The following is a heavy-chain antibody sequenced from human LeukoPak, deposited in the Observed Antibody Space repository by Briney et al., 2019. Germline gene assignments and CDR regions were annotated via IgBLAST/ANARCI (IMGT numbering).Heavy chain of an antibody. V-gene: IGHV3-21*01. CDR1: GFTFSTYN. J-gene: IGHJ4*02. CDR3: ARPSVKYDSSGYQPNPFDY. CDR2: ITSSSNYL. D-gene: IGHD3-22*01. Sequence: PGGSLRLSCAASGFTFSTYNMNWVRQAPGKGLEWVSSITSSSNYLYYADSVKGRFTISRDNAKNSLYLRMTSLRAEDTAVYYCARPSVKYDSSGYQPNPFDYWGQGTLVTVSS.